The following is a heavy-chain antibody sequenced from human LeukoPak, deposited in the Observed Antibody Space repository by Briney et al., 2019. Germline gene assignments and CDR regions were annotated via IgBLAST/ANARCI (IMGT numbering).Heavy chain of an antibody. CDR1: GFTFNNYW. CDR2: IGQHGSDK. CDR3: ARCTRWSGSDL. D-gene: IGHD2-8*01. Sequence: GGSLDPACAVSGFTFNNYWMRWFRQAPGKGLEWVASIGQHGSDKYHVDSVKGRFTISRDNSKNSLYLQMNSLRGEDTAVYYCARCTRWSGSDLWGQGTLVPVSS. J-gene: IGHJ5*02. V-gene: IGHV3-7*01.